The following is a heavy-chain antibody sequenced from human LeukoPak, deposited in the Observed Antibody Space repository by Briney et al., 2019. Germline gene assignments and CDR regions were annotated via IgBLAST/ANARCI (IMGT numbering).Heavy chain of an antibody. V-gene: IGHV3-66*01. CDR3: AREVRTTLGAFDI. D-gene: IGHD1-1*01. Sequence: GGSLRLSCAASGFTVSSNYMSWVRQAPGKGLEWVSVIYSGGSTYYADSVEGRFTISRDNSKNTLYLQMNSLRAEDTAVYYCAREVRTTLGAFDIWGQGTMVTVSS. CDR2: IYSGGST. CDR1: GFTVSSNY. J-gene: IGHJ3*02.